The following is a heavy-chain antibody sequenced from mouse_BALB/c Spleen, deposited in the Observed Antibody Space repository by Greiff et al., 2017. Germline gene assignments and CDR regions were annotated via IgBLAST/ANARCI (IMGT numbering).Heavy chain of an antibody. J-gene: IGHJ3*01. CDR1: GFTFSSYT. CDR3: ASYYDYDRAFAY. V-gene: IGHV5-12-2*01. CDR2: ISNGGGST. Sequence: EVKLMESGGGLVQPGGSLKLSCAASGFTFSSYTMSWVRQTPEKRLEWVAYISNGGGSTYYPDTVKGRFTISRDNAKNTLYLQMSSLKSEDTAMYYCASYYDYDRAFAYWGQGTLVTVSA. D-gene: IGHD2-4*01.